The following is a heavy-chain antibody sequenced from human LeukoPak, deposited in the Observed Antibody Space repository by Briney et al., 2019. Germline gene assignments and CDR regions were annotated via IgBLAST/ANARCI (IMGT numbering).Heavy chain of an antibody. CDR1: GYTFNRNN. CDR3: ASGVEYRNYGNYIGGPYMDV. J-gene: IGHJ6*03. Sequence: GASVKVSCKASGYTFNRNNINWVRQAPGQGLEWMGGISTYNGNTNYAQKLQGRVTMTTDTSTSTAYMELRSLRSDDTAVYYCASGVEYRNYGNYIGGPYMDVWGKGTTVTVSS. V-gene: IGHV1-18*01. D-gene: IGHD4-11*01. CDR2: ISTYNGNT.